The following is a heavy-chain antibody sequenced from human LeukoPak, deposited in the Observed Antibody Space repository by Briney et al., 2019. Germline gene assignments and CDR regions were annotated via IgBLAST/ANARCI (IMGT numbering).Heavy chain of an antibody. D-gene: IGHD3-10*01. CDR1: GASLSGYY. J-gene: IGHJ4*02. CDR3: ATDRYYGSGSYYNFDH. Sequence: SETLSLTCGVSGASLSGYYWSWIRQPPGKGLEWIGEINHSGGTNYNPSLKSRVTISVDTSKKQFSLKLRSVTAEDTAVYYCATDRYYGSGSYYNFDHWGQGTLVTVSS. CDR2: INHSGGT. V-gene: IGHV4-34*01.